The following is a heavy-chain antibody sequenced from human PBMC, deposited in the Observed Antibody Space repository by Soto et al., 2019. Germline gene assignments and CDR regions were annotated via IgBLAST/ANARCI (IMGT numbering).Heavy chain of an antibody. V-gene: IGHV1-18*01. Sequence: QVKLVQSETEVKKPGASIKVSCKASGYSFATSGMTWVRQAPGQGLEWMGWISVYNGNTNYDQKLEDRVTMTTDTSTNTAYLEVRNLRSDDTAVYYCARAGQYCDASGYADWGQGTLVNVSS. J-gene: IGHJ4*02. CDR3: ARAGQYCDASGYAD. CDR2: ISVYNGNT. D-gene: IGHD3-22*01. CDR1: GYSFATSG.